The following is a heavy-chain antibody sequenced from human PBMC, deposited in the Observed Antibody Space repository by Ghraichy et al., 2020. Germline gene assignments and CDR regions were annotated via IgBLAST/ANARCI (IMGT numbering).Heavy chain of an antibody. CDR1: GFTFSSYS. D-gene: IGHD2-2*02. CDR3: AREVVPAAINYYGMDV. CDR2: ISSSSSYI. J-gene: IGHJ6*02. V-gene: IGHV3-21*01. Sequence: GESLNISCAASGFTFSSYSMNWVRQAPGKGLEWVSSISSSSSYIYYADSVKGRFTISRDNAKNSLYLQMNSLRAEDTAVYYCAREVVPAAINYYGMDVWGQGTTVTVSS.